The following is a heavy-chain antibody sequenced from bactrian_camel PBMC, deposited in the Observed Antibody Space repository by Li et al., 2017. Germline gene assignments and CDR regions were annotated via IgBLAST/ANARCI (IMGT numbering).Heavy chain of an antibody. V-gene: IGHV3S40*01. CDR3: ALYEAYGGKCSFREDFYDY. J-gene: IGHJ4*01. D-gene: IGHD6*01. Sequence: VQLVESGGGSVQIGGSLTLACAASGYDALYLCMGWFRQAPGKEREGVAAIYNGDGSAIYTDSAKGRFAISQDNARLMWYLQMNSLKPEDTAMYYCALYEAYGGKCSFREDFYDYWGPGTQVTVS. CDR2: IYNGDGSA. CDR1: GYDALYLC.